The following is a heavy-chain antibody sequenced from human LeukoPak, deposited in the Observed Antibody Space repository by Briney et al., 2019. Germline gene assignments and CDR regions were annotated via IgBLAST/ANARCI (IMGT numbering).Heavy chain of an antibody. CDR1: GFTFDDYA. J-gene: IGHJ4*02. CDR3: AKRSAAGTVGYFDY. CDR2: ISWNGATF. D-gene: IGHD6-13*01. V-gene: IGHV3-9*01. Sequence: QPGGSLRLSCAASGFTFDDYAMHWVRQAPGKGLERVSGISWNGATFYYADSVKGRFTISRDNTKNSLYLQMNSLRAEDTALYYCAKRSAAGTVGYFDYWGQGSLVTVSS.